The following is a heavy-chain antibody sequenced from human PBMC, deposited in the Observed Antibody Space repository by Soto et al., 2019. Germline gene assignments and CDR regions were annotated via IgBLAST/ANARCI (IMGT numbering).Heavy chain of an antibody. CDR3: AHLTTGGFYFDY. J-gene: IGHJ4*02. CDR1: GFSLRNSGVG. D-gene: IGHD4-17*01. CDR2: IYWDDDK. V-gene: IGHV2-5*02. Sequence: QITLKESGPTLVKPTQTLTLTCTFSGFSLRNSGVGVGWIRQPPGKALEWLALIYWDDDKRYSPSLKSSLTITKDTSKKQVVLTMTNMDPVDTATYYCAHLTTGGFYFDYWGQGTLVTVSS.